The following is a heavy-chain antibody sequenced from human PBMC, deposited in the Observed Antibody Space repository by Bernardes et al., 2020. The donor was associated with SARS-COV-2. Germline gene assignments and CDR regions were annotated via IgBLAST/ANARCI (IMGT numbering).Heavy chain of an antibody. J-gene: IGHJ6*02. Sequence: GGSLRLSCAASGFTFSSYEMNWVRQAPGKGLEWVSYISSSGSTIYYADSVKGRFTISRDNAKNSLYLQMNSLRAEDTAVYYCARDELYWGSSYYYYGMDVWGQGTTVTVSS. CDR2: ISSSGSTI. CDR1: GFTFSSYE. V-gene: IGHV3-48*03. CDR3: ARDELYWGSSYYYYGMDV. D-gene: IGHD2-8*02.